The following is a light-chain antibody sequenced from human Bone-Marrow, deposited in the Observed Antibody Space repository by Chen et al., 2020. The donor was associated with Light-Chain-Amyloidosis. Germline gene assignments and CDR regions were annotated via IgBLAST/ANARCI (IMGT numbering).Light chain of an antibody. Sequence: SFVLTQPPSVSVAPGQTARFPCGGNNIVFKTVHWYRQRPGQAPVVVLYDDSARPSGIPERFSGSNSGNTATLTINRVEAGDEADYYCQVWDGNTDRGVFGGGTKLTVL. J-gene: IGLJ3*02. V-gene: IGLV3-21*02. CDR1: NIVFKT. CDR2: DDS. CDR3: QVWDGNTDRGV.